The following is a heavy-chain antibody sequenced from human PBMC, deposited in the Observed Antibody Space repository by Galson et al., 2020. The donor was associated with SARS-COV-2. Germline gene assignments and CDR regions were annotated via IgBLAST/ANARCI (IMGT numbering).Heavy chain of an antibody. J-gene: IGHJ5*02. D-gene: IGHD2-21*01. CDR1: GFTFSSYA. CDR3: AREAGGGDGWFDP. V-gene: IGHV3-30-3*01. Sequence: GGSLRLSCAASGFTFSSYAMHWVRQPPGKGLEWVAVIPYDGSNKYYADSVKSRFTISRDNSKNTLYPQMNSLRAEDTAVYYCAREAGGGDGWFDPWGQGTLVTVSS. CDR2: IPYDGSNK.